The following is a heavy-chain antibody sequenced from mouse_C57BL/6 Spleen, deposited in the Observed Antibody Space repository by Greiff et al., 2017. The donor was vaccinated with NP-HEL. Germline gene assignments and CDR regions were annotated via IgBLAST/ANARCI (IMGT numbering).Heavy chain of an antibody. D-gene: IGHD4-1*01. J-gene: IGHJ2*01. CDR3: ARSNWDYFDY. CDR2: ISSGRSTI. Sequence: EVQRVESGGGLVKPGGSLKLSCAASGFTFSDYGMHWVRQAPEMGLEWVAYISSGRSTIYYADTVKGRFTISRDNAKNTLFLQMTSLRSEDTAMYYCARSNWDYFDYWGQGTTLTVSS. CDR1: GFTFSDYG. V-gene: IGHV5-17*01.